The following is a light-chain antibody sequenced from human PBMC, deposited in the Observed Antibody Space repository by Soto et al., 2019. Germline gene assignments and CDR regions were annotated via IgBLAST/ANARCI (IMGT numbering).Light chain of an antibody. CDR1: SSDVGGYNY. J-gene: IGLJ3*02. Sequence: QSVLTQPRSVSGSPGPSGTISCTGTSSDVGGYNYVSWYQQHPGKAPKLMIDDVSKRPSGVPDRFSGSKSGNTASLTISGLQAEDEADYYCCSYAGSYTYHWVFGGGTKLTVL. V-gene: IGLV2-11*01. CDR2: DVS. CDR3: CSYAGSYTYHWV.